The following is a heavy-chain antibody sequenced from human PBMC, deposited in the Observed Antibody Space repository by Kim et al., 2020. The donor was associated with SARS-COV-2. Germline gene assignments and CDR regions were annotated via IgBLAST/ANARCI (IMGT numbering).Heavy chain of an antibody. CDR1: GGSFSDYY. Sequence: SETLSLTCAVYGGSFSDYYWSWIRQPPLKGLEWIGEVDRSGNTNYSPSLKSRVTISVDTSKNQFSIQLTSVTAADTAVYYCARGLLGGAASWGQGTLVTV. J-gene: IGHJ5*02. V-gene: IGHV4-34*01. D-gene: IGHD1-26*01. CDR2: VDRSGNT. CDR3: ARGLLGGAAS.